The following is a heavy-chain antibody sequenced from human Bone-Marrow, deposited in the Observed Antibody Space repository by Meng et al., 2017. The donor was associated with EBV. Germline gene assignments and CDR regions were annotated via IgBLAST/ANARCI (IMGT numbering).Heavy chain of an antibody. V-gene: IGHV1-18*01. CDR1: GYTLTSYG. D-gene: IGHD6-19*01. CDR2: ISAYNGNT. J-gene: IGHJ4*02. CDR3: ARLLIAVAGTYNPLFDY. Sequence: QVRLVQSGAEGKKPGASVKVSCKASGYTLTSYGISWVRQAPGQGLEWMGWISAYNGNTNYAQKLQGRVTMTTDTSTSTAYMELRSLRSDDTAVYYCARLLIAVAGTYNPLFDYWGQGTLVTVSS.